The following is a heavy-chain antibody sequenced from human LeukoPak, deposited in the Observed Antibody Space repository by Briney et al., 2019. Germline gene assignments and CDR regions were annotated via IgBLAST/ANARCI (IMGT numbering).Heavy chain of an antibody. J-gene: IGHJ3*02. CDR1: GGSIGSYY. CDR2: IYYSGST. V-gene: IGHV4-59*01. CDR3: ARVFAGDAFDI. Sequence: SETLSLTCTVSGGSIGSYYWSWIRQPPGKGLEWIGYIYYSGSTNYNPSLKSRVTISVDTSKNQFSLKLSSVTAADTAVYYCARVFAGDAFDIWGQGTMVTVSS.